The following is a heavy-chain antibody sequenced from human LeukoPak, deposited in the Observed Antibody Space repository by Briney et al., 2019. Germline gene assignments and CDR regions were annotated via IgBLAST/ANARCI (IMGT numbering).Heavy chain of an antibody. CDR1: GFTFSSDW. CDR2: IKQDGSEK. Sequence: GGSLRLSCAASGFTFSSDWMSCVRQAPGKGLEWVANIKQDGSEKYYVDSVKGRFTISRDNAKNSLYLQMNSLRAEDTAVYYCAVPGIAARPPRRFDYWGQGTLVTVSS. D-gene: IGHD6-6*01. J-gene: IGHJ4*02. CDR3: AVPGIAARPPRRFDY. V-gene: IGHV3-7*01.